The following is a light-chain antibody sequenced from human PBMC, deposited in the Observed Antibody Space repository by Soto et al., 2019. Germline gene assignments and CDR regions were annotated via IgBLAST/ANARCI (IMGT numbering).Light chain of an antibody. V-gene: IGKV3-20*01. CDR3: QQYGSSPPT. CDR2: GAS. Sequence: EIVLTQSPGTLSLSPGERATLSCRASQSVSRSYLAWYQQKPGQAPRLLIYGASSRATGIPDRFSGSGSVTDFTLTISRLDPEDFAVYYCQQYGSSPPTFGQGTKVEIK. CDR1: QSVSRSY. J-gene: IGKJ1*01.